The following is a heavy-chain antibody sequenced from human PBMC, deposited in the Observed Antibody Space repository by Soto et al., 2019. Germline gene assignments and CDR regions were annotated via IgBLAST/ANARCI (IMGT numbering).Heavy chain of an antibody. J-gene: IGHJ5*02. CDR3: ATTMVRGVNWFDP. D-gene: IGHD3-10*01. V-gene: IGHV5-51*01. CDR2: IYPGDSDT. CDR1: VYSFTSYW. Sequence: LNISCKGSVYSFTSYWIAWVRQMPGKGLEWMGIIYPGDSDTRYIPSFQGQVTISADKSISTAYLQWSSLKASDTAMYYCATTMVRGVNWFDPWGQGTLVTVSS.